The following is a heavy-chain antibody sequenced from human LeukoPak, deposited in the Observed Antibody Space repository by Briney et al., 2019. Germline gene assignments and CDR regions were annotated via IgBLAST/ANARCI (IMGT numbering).Heavy chain of an antibody. CDR1: GFTFSSYW. V-gene: IGHV3-7*03. J-gene: IGHJ4*02. D-gene: IGHD3-10*01. Sequence: PGGSLRLSCAASGFTFSSYWMSWVRQAPGKGLEWVANIKQDGSEKYYVDSVKGRFTISRDDSKSIAYLQMNSLKTEDTAVYYCTRDLRTMVRGAEFDYWGQGTLVTVSS. CDR2: IKQDGSEK. CDR3: TRDLRTMVRGAEFDY.